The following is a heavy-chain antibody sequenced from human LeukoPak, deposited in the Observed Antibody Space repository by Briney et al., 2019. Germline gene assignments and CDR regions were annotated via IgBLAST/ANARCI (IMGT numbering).Heavy chain of an antibody. J-gene: IGHJ4*02. CDR3: ARGRRDYYGSGSYAFDY. V-gene: IGHV4-34*01. D-gene: IGHD3-10*01. Sequence: SETLSLTCAVYGGSFSGYYWSWIRQPPGKGLEWIGEINHSGSTNYNPSIKSRVTISVDTSKNQFSLKLSSVTAADTAVYYCARGRRDYYGSGSYAFDYWGQGTLVTVSS. CDR1: GGSFSGYY. CDR2: INHSGST.